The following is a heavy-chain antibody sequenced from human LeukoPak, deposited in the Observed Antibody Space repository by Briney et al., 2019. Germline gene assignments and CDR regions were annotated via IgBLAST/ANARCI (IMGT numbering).Heavy chain of an antibody. CDR1: GYTFTNYY. Sequence: ASVKVSCKASGYTFTNYYMHWVRQAPGQGLEWMGVIDPNGGGASYPQKVQERVTITRDMSTSTAYMELSSLRSEDTAVYYCAASGVAAGTLAAFDIWGQGTMVTVSS. CDR2: IDPNGGGA. CDR3: AASGVAAGTLAAFDI. D-gene: IGHD6-13*01. V-gene: IGHV1-46*01. J-gene: IGHJ3*02.